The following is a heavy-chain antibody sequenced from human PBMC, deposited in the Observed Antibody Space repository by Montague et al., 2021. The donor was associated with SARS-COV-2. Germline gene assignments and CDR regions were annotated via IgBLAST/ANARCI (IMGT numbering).Heavy chain of an antibody. V-gene: IGHV4-34*01. CDR2: INHSGST. CDR1: GGSFSSYY. J-gene: IGHJ4*02. D-gene: IGHD6-19*01. CDR3: ARTGYSSGWHSFDY. Sequence: SETLSLTCAVYGGSFSSYYWSWIRQPPGKGLEWIGEINHSGSTNYNPSLKSRVIISVDKSKNQFSLKLNSVTAADTAVYYCARTGYSSGWHSFDYWGQGTLVTVSS.